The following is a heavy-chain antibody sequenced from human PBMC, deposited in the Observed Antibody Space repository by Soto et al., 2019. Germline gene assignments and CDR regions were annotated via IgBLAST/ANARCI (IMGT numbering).Heavy chain of an antibody. CDR2: INAANGDT. Sequence: ASVKVSCKASGYTFTSYGIHWVRQAPGQRLEWMGWINAANGDTKYSPKFQGRVTITRDTSTSTAYMELSSLRSEDTAVYYCVRRHVSATGIDWFDPWGQGTLVTVSS. J-gene: IGHJ5*02. D-gene: IGHD6-13*01. V-gene: IGHV1-3*01. CDR3: VRRHVSATGIDWFDP. CDR1: GYTFTSYG.